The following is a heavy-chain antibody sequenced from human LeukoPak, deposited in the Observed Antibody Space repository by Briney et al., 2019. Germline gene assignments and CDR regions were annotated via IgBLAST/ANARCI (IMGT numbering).Heavy chain of an antibody. CDR2: IYNDGRT. D-gene: IGHD4-17*01. Sequence: PGGSLRLSCAVSGFSVSSNYWAWVRQAPGKGLEWVSLIYNDGRTYYADSVKGRFTISRDTSKNTVYFQMNSLRGEDTAVYCCARSYGDYANWFDPWGQGTLVTVSS. CDR3: ARSYGDYANWFDP. J-gene: IGHJ5*02. V-gene: IGHV3-53*01. CDR1: GFSVSSNY.